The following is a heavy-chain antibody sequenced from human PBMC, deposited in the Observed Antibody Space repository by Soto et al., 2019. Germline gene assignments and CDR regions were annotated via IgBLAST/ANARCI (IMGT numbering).Heavy chain of an antibody. CDR3: ARAKGYCSSTSCYDRGFDY. J-gene: IGHJ4*02. Sequence: ASVKVSCKASGYTFTGYYMHWVRQAPGQGLEWMGWINPNSGGRNYAQKFQGWVTMTRDTSISTAYMELSRLRSDDTAVYYCARAKGYCSSTSCYDRGFDYWGQGTLVTVSS. CDR2: INPNSGGR. CDR1: GYTFTGYY. D-gene: IGHD2-2*01. V-gene: IGHV1-2*04.